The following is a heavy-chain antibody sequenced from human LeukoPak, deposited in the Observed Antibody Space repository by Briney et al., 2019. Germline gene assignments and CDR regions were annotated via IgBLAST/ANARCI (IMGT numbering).Heavy chain of an antibody. Sequence: SQTLSLTCTVSGGSISSGGYYWSWIRQHPGKGLEWIGYIYYSGSTNYNPSLKSRVTISVDTSKNQFSLKLSSVTAADTAVYYCARLRQYYYYDSSGYSSSWFDPWGQGTLVTVSS. CDR3: ARLRQYYYYDSSGYSSSWFDP. J-gene: IGHJ5*02. V-gene: IGHV4-31*03. CDR2: IYYSGST. CDR1: GGSISSGGYY. D-gene: IGHD3-22*01.